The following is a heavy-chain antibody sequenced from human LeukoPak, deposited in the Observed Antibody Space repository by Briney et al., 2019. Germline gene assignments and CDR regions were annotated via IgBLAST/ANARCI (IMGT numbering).Heavy chain of an antibody. Sequence: SETLSLTCTVSGASISTYYWGWIRQPPGKGLEWIGYIYYSGSTNYNPSLKSRVTISVDTSKNQFSLKLTSVTAADTAMYYCACGEEYIGGIFDYWGQGTLVTVSS. CDR1: GASISTYY. CDR3: ACGEEYIGGIFDY. D-gene: IGHD6-6*01. J-gene: IGHJ4*02. CDR2: IYYSGST. V-gene: IGHV4-59*01.